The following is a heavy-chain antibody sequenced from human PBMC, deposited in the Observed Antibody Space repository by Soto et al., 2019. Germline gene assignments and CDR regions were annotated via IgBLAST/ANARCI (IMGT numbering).Heavy chain of an antibody. D-gene: IGHD2-15*01. CDR1: GFTFSNYW. Sequence: VQLVESGGGLVQPGGSLRLSCAASGFTFSNYWMYWVRQAPGKGLEWVSRINSDGSVSSYADSVKGRLTISRDNVKNTQYLQMDSLRAEDTAAYFCARGDCVGGTCYSLAGSFYYYMDVWGKGTTVTVFS. V-gene: IGHV3-74*02. J-gene: IGHJ6*03. CDR2: INSDGSVS. CDR3: ARGDCVGGTCYSLAGSFYYYMDV.